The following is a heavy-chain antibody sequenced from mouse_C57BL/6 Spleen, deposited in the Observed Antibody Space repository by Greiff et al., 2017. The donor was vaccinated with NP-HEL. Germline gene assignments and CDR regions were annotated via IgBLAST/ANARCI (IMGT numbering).Heavy chain of an antibody. Sequence: EVQGVESGGGLVKPGGSLKLSCAASGFTFSSYAMSWVRQTPEKRLEWVATISDGGSYTYYPDNVKGRFTISRDNAKNNLYLQMSHLKSEDTAMYYCARDHYYSNYDFDYWGQGTTLPVSS. CDR3: ARDHYYSNYDFDY. D-gene: IGHD2-5*01. V-gene: IGHV5-4*01. CDR2: ISDGGSYT. J-gene: IGHJ2*01. CDR1: GFTFSSYA.